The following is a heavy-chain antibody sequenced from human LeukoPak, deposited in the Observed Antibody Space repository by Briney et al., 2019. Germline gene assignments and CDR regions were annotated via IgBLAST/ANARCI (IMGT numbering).Heavy chain of an antibody. V-gene: IGHV3-21*01. D-gene: IGHD3-22*01. CDR1: GFTFSSYS. Sequence: GGSLRLSCAASGFTFSSYSMNWVRQAPGKGLEWVSSISGSSSYIYYADSVKGRFTISRDNAKNSLFLQMNSLRAEDTAVYYCARVKVGWELDYWGQGTLVTVSS. J-gene: IGHJ4*02. CDR3: ARVKVGWELDY. CDR2: ISGSSSYI.